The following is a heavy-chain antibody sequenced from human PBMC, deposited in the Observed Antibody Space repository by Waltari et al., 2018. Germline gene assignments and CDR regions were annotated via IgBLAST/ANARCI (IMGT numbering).Heavy chain of an antibody. CDR3: AKPPSSSWWGDY. CDR2: ISGIGGST. Sequence: EVQLLESGGGLVQPGGSLRLSCAASGFTFSSYAMSWVSQAPGKGLEWVSAISGIGGSTYYADAVKVRFTISRDNSKNTLYLQMNSLRAEDTAVYYCAKPPSSSWWGDYWGQGTLVTVSS. CDR1: GFTFSSYA. D-gene: IGHD6-13*01. V-gene: IGHV3-23*01. J-gene: IGHJ4*02.